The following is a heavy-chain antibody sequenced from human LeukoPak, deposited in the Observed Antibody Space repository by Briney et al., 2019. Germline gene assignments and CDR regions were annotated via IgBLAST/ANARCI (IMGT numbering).Heavy chain of an antibody. J-gene: IGHJ6*02. CDR2: INPNRGGT. CDR1: GYTFTGYY. Sequence: GASVKVSCKASGYTFTGYYMHWVRQAPGQGLGWMGRINPNRGGTNYAQKFQGRVTMTRDTSISTAYMELSRLRSDDTAVYYCAREKVRQSGMDVWGQGTTVTVSS. CDR3: AREKVRQSGMDV. V-gene: IGHV1-2*06. D-gene: IGHD2-2*01.